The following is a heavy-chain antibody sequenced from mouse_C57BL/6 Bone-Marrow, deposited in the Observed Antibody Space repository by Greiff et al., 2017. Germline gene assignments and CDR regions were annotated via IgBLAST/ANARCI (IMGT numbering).Heavy chain of an antibody. CDR3: ASFNFDY. V-gene: IGHV5-6*01. CDR1: GFTFSSYG. CDR2: ISSGGSYT. J-gene: IGHJ2*01. Sequence: EVQGVESGGDLVKPGGSLKLSCAASGFTFSSYGMSWVRQTPDKRLEWVATISSGGSYTYYPDSVKGRFTISRDNAKNTLYLQMSSLKSEDTAMYYCASFNFDYWGQGTTLTVSS.